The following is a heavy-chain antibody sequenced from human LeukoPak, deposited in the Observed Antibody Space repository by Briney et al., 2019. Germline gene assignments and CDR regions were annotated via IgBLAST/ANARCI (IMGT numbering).Heavy chain of an antibody. CDR1: DGSLINYY. Sequence: SETLSLTCGVYDGSLINYYCHWIRQAPGKGLEWIGEISHGGITKHDPSLKSRVTMSQDTSKRQFSLKMNSMTAADTGVYYCGIFMDVVPGSMSWGLGTLVTVSS. CDR2: ISHGGIT. J-gene: IGHJ4*02. V-gene: IGHV4-34*01. CDR3: GIFMDVVPGSMS. D-gene: IGHD2-2*01.